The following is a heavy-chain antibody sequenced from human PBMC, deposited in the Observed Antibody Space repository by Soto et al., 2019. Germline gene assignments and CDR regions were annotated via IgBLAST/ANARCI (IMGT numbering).Heavy chain of an antibody. CDR1: GFTFSSYG. CDR3: ARGVAAAIHYYYGMDV. CDR2: ISYDGSNK. D-gene: IGHD2-2*01. J-gene: IGHJ6*02. V-gene: IGHV3-30*03. Sequence: GGSLRLSCAASGFTFSSYGMHWVRQAPGKGLEWVAVISYDGSNKYYADSVKGRFTISRDNSKNTLYLQMNSLRAEDTAVYYCARGVAAAIHYYYGMDVWGQGTTVTVSS.